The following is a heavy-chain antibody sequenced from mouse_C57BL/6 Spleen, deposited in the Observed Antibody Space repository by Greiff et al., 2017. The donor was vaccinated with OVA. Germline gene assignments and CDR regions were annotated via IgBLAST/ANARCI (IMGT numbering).Heavy chain of an antibody. J-gene: IGHJ4*01. V-gene: IGHV2-5*01. Sequence: QVQLQQSGPGLVQPSQSLSITCTVSGFSLTSYGVHWVRQSPGKGLEWLGVIWRGGSTDYNAAFMSRLSITKDNSKSQVFFKMNSLQADDTAIYYCAKVQGGCSSPYAMDYWGQGTSVTVSS. CDR1: GFSLTSYG. CDR3: AKVQGGCSSPYAMDY. CDR2: IWRGGST. D-gene: IGHD1-1*01.